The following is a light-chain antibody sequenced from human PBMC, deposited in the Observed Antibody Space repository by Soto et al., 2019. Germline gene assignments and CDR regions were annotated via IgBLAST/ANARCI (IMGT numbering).Light chain of an antibody. CDR3: SSYTGRYTGV. Sequence: QSVLTQPASVSGSPGQSITISCTGTSTDVGGFNYVSWYQQYPGKAPKLMIYEVTNRPSGVSNRFSGSKSGNTASLTISGLQAEDEADYYCSSYTGRYTGVFGGGTKLTVL. CDR1: STDVGGFNY. J-gene: IGLJ3*02. V-gene: IGLV2-14*01. CDR2: EVT.